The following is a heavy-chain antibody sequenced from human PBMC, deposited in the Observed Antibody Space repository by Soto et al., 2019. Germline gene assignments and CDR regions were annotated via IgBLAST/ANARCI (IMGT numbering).Heavy chain of an antibody. CDR2: ISANGQGI. CDR3: AKDRNYPRDQFHY. J-gene: IGHJ4*02. D-gene: IGHD1-7*01. Sequence: PGGSLRLSCAASGFTFSTCALSWVRQAPGKGLEWVSAISANGQGIYYADSVRGRFTISRDNSKNTIFLHMDSLGAEDTAVYYCAKDRNYPRDQFHYWGQGTLVTVSS. V-gene: IGHV3-23*01. CDR1: GFTFSTCA.